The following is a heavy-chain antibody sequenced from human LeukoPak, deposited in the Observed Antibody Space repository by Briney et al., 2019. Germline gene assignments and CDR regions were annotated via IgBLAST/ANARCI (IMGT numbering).Heavy chain of an antibody. J-gene: IGHJ3*02. Sequence: TSETLSLTCTVSGGSISSYYWSWIRQPPGKGLEWIGYIYYSGSTNYNPSLKSRVTISVDTSKNQFSLKLSSVTAADTAVYYCARGPRLGYYYGSGSYPTIWGQGTMVTVSS. CDR2: IYYSGST. CDR1: GGSISSYY. D-gene: IGHD3-10*01. CDR3: ARGPRLGYYYGSGSYPTI. V-gene: IGHV4-59*08.